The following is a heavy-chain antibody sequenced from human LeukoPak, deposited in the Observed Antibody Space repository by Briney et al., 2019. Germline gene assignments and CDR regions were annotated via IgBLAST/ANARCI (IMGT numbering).Heavy chain of an antibody. CDR2: ISGSGGRT. V-gene: IGHV3-23*01. CDR1: GFTFSSYA. CDR3: AKDNYDFTRGAYFDY. J-gene: IGHJ4*02. D-gene: IGHD3-3*01. Sequence: LPGGSLRLSCAASGFTFSSYAMSWVRQAPGKGLEWVSAISGSGGRTYYADSVKGRFTISRDKSKNTLYLQMNSLRAEDTAVYYCAKDNYDFTRGAYFDYWGQGTLVTVSS.